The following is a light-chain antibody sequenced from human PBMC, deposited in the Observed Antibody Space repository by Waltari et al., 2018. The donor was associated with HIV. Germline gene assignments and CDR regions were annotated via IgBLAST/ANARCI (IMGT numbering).Light chain of an antibody. V-gene: IGLV1-47*01. CDR3: TSWDDSLSGWM. CDR2: RNN. Sequence: QSVLTQPPSASGTPGQRVAISCSGSSSNIGNNFVYWYQHLPGTTPKLLIYRNNQRPSGVPDRFSGSKSGTSASLAISGLRSEDEADYYCTSWDDSLSGWMFGGGTRVTVL. CDR1: SSNIGNNF. J-gene: IGLJ3*02.